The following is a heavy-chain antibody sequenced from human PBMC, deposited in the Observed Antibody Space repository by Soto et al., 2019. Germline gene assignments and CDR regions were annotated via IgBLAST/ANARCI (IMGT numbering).Heavy chain of an antibody. CDR3: ARERPEGARLDP. CDR1: GGSISSGDYY. Sequence: QVQLQESGPGLVKPSQTLSLTCTVSGGSISSGDYYWSWIRQPPGKGLEWIGYIYHSGSTYYNPSLKSRVTISVDTSKNQFSLKLSSVTAADTAVYSCARERPEGARLDPWGQGTLVTVSS. D-gene: IGHD6-6*01. V-gene: IGHV4-30-4*01. J-gene: IGHJ5*02. CDR2: IYHSGST.